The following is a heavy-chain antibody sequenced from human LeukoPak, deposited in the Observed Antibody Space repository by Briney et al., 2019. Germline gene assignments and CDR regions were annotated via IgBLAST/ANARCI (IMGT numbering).Heavy chain of an antibody. CDR1: GGSISSGGYY. CDR2: IYYSGST. V-gene: IGHV4-31*03. D-gene: IGHD3-22*01. CDR3: ARGRYYYDSSGYGWEYYYYYGMDV. J-gene: IGHJ6*02. Sequence: PSETLSLTCTVSGGSISSGGYYWSWIRQHPGKGLEWIGYIYYSGSTYYNPSLKSRVTISVDTSKNQFSLKLSSVTAADTAVYYCARGRYYYDSSGYGWEYYYYYGMDVWGQGTTVTVSS.